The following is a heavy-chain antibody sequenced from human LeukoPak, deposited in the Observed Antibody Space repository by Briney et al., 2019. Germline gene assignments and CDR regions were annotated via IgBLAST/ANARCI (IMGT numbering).Heavy chain of an antibody. CDR3: AKDLFWFGELSNFDY. D-gene: IGHD3-10*01. V-gene: IGHV3-11*01. Sequence: GGSLRLSCAASGFTFSDNYMTWVRQAPGKGLEWLSYISGNGGEIQYADSVKGRFTISRDNAKNLLYLQMNSLRAEDTAVYYCAKDLFWFGELSNFDYWGQGTLVTVSS. CDR1: GFTFSDNY. CDR2: ISGNGGEI. J-gene: IGHJ4*02.